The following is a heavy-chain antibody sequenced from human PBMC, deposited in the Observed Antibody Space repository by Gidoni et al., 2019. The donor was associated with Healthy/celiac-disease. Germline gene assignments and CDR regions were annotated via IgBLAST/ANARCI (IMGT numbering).Heavy chain of an antibody. CDR1: GFTFSSYA. CDR2: ISGSGGST. Sequence: EVQLLESEGGLVQPGGSLRLSCSASGFTFSSYAMSWVRQAPGKGLEWVSAISGSGGSTYYADSVKGRFTISRDNSKNTLYLQMNSLRAEDTAVYYCAKSPSSGWDYFDYWGQGTLVTVSS. D-gene: IGHD6-19*01. J-gene: IGHJ4*02. V-gene: IGHV3-23*01. CDR3: AKSPSSGWDYFDY.